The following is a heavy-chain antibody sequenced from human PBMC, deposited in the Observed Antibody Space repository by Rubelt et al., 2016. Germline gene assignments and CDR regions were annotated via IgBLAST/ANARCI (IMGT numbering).Heavy chain of an antibody. CDR2: INSDGSST. CDR1: SYW. D-gene: IGHD3-22*01. CDR3: AYDTQGGDTFDI. J-gene: IGHJ3*02. V-gene: IGHV3-74*01. Sequence: SYWMHWVRQAPGKGLVWVSRINSDGSSTSYADSVKGRFTISRDNAKNSLYLQMNSLRDEDTAVYYCAYDTQGGDTFDIWGQGTMVTVSS.